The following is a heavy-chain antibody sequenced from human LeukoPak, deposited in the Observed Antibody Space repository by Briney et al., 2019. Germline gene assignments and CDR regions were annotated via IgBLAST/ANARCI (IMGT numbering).Heavy chain of an antibody. Sequence: PSETLSLTCTVSGDSISSYYWSWIRQPPGKGLEWIGYIYYSGSTNYNPSLKSRVTISVDTSKNQFSLKLSSVTAADTAVYYCARSYYDSSGYYPPSWYFDLWGRGTLVTVSS. CDR1: GDSISSYY. V-gene: IGHV4-59*01. CDR3: ARSYYDSSGYYPPSWYFDL. J-gene: IGHJ2*01. CDR2: IYYSGST. D-gene: IGHD3-22*01.